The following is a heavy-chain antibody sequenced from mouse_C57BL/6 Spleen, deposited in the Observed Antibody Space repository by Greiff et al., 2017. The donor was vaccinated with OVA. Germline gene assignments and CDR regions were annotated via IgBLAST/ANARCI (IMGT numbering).Heavy chain of an antibody. D-gene: IGHD2-4*01. CDR3: AIDDYDGGFAY. J-gene: IGHJ3*01. CDR2: ISSGSSTI. V-gene: IGHV5-17*01. CDR1: GFTFSDYG. Sequence: DVQLVESGGGLVKPGGSLKLSCAASGFTFSDYGMHWVRQAPEKGLEWVAYISSGSSTIYYADTVKGRFTISRDNAKNTLFLQMTSLRSEDTAMYYCAIDDYDGGFAYWGQGTLVTVSA.